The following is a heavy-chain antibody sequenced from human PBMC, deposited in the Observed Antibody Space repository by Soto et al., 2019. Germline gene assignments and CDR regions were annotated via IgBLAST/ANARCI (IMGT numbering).Heavy chain of an antibody. V-gene: IGHV3-9*01. D-gene: IGHD6-6*01. CDR2: ISWNSGSI. Sequence: GGSLRLSCAASGFTFDDYAMHWVRQAPGKGLEWVSGISWNSGSIGYADSVKGRFTISRDNAKNSLYLQMNSLRAEDTALYYCAKEGSSSSEVDNWFDPWGQGTLVTVSS. J-gene: IGHJ5*02. CDR1: GFTFDDYA. CDR3: AKEGSSSSEVDNWFDP.